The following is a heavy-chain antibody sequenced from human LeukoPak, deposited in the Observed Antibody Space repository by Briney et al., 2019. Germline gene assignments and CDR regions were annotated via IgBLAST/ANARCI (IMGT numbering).Heavy chain of an antibody. CDR2: ISGSGGST. J-gene: IGHJ4*02. D-gene: IGHD3-3*01. CDR3: VKGGQNYDFWRFDY. CDR1: GFRFSSYA. Sequence: GGSLRLSCGASGFRFSSYAMSWVRQAPGKGLEWVSSISGSGGSTYYTDSVKGRFAISRDNSKSTLYPQMNSLGTDDTALYYCVKGGQNYDFWRFDYWGQGTLVTASS. V-gene: IGHV3-23*01.